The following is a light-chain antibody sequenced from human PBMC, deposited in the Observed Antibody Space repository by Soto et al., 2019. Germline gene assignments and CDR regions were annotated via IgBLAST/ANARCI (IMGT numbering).Light chain of an antibody. Sequence: DFQLTQPQSSVSASVGDRATFTCRASENIANYLAWYQQKPGKAPKLLTYLASTLQSGVPSRFRGSGYGRDFSLTVSSLQPEDFATYICQQGYDLPITFGGGTKVEI. CDR3: QQGYDLPIT. J-gene: IGKJ4*01. CDR2: LAS. V-gene: IGKV1D-12*01. CDR1: ENIANY.